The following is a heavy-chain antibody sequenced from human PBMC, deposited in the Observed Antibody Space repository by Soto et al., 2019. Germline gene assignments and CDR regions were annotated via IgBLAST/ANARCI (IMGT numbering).Heavy chain of an antibody. V-gene: IGHV1-69*13. J-gene: IGHJ3*02. D-gene: IGHD3-10*01. Sequence: ASVKVSCKASGGTFSSYAISWVRQAPGQGLEWMGGIIPIFGTANYAQKFQGRVTITADESTSTAYMELSSLRSEDTAVYYCARDEITMVRGAVGDDAFEIWGQGTMVTGSS. CDR2: IIPIFGTA. CDR3: ARDEITMVRGAVGDDAFEI. CDR1: GGTFSSYA.